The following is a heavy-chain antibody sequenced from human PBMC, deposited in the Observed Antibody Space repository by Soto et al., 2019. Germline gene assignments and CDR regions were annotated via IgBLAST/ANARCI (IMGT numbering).Heavy chain of an antibody. CDR2: ISYDGSNK. V-gene: IGHV3-30-3*01. CDR1: GFTFSSYA. CDR3: ARDLTPHPLGYCSGGSCPHGMDV. D-gene: IGHD2-15*01. Sequence: PGGSLRLSCAASGFTFSSYAMHWVRQAPGKGLEWVAVISYDGSNKYYADSVKGRFTISRDNSKNTLYLQMNSLRAEDTAVYYCARDLTPHPLGYCSGGSCPHGMDVWGQGTTVTVSS. J-gene: IGHJ6*02.